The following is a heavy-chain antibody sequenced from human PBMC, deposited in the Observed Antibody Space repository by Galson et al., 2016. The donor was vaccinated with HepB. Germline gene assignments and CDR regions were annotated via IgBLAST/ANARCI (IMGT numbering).Heavy chain of an antibody. CDR3: AKDEEIILAPAAPDY. V-gene: IGHV3-23*01. J-gene: IGHJ4*02. Sequence: SLRLSCAASGFNFGLYAMNWVRQAPGKGLEWVSGISATDDGTYYAASVKGRFTISRDNSKNTLYLQMSSLRADDPAVYYCAKDEEIILAPAAPDYWGQGTLVTVSS. CDR1: GFNFGLYA. CDR2: ISATDDGT. D-gene: IGHD2-2*01.